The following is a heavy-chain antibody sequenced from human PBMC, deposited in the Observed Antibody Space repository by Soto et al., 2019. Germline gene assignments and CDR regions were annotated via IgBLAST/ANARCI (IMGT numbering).Heavy chain of an antibody. CDR1: GFTFSSYA. J-gene: IGHJ5*01. V-gene: IGHV3-64D*06. CDR2: ISSNGGST. Sequence: QPGGSMRLSCSASGFTFSSYAMHWVRQSPGKGLKYVSAISSNGGSTYYADSVKGRFTISRDNSKNTLYLQMSSLRAEDTAVYYFVKARSIAGARSDLYDSWGQRSLVTGSS. D-gene: IGHD6-6*01. CDR3: VKARSIAGARSDLYDS.